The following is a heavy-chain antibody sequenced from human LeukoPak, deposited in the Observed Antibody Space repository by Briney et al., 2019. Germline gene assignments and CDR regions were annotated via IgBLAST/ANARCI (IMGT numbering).Heavy chain of an antibody. Sequence: GVLRLSCAASGFTFSSYSMNWVRQAPGKGLEWVSSISSSSSYIYYADSVKGRFTISRDNAKNSLYLQMNSLRAEDTAVYYCARGLYGGNSGWFDPWGQGTLVTVSS. CDR1: GFTFSSYS. J-gene: IGHJ5*02. CDR3: ARGLYGGNSGWFDP. CDR2: ISSSSSYI. D-gene: IGHD4-23*01. V-gene: IGHV3-21*01.